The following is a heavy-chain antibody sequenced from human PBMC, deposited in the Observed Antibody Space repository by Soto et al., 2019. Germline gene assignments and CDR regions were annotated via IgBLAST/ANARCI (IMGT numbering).Heavy chain of an antibody. D-gene: IGHD6-13*01. V-gene: IGHV3-48*01. CDR3: ARGRQGSSWYSGSEY. CDR2: ISSSSYTI. Sequence: GGSLRLSCAASGFTFSSYSMNWVRQAPGKGLEWVSYISSSSYTIYYADSVKGRFTISRDNAKNSLYLQMNSLRAEDTAVYYCARGRQGSSWYSGSEYWGQGTLVTVSS. CDR1: GFTFSSYS. J-gene: IGHJ4*02.